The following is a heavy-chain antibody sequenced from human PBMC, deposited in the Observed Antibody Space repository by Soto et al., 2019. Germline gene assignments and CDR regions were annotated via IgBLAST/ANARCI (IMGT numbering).Heavy chain of an antibody. CDR1: GFTFFSYS. V-gene: IGHV3-48*01. CDR3: ATGRGMY. J-gene: IGHJ4*02. CDR2: ISTGGGTI. Sequence: EVRLVESGGGLVQPGGSLRLSCAASGFTFFSYSMTWVRQAPGKGLEWVSYISTGGGTIYYAYAVKGRFTISRDNAKNSLYPQVNSRRAGDTAVYQRATGRGMYWGQGILVTVSS. D-gene: IGHD3-10*01.